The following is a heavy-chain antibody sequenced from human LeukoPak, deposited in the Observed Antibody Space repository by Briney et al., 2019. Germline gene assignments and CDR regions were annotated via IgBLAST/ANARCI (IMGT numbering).Heavy chain of an antibody. CDR2: ISGSSSTI. CDR1: GFTFSSYS. J-gene: IGHJ3*02. Sequence: GGSLRLSCAASGFTFSSYSMNWVRQAPGKGLEWVSYISGSSSTIYYADSVKGRFTISRDNAKNSLYLQMNSLRAEDTAVYYCARVGQNDAFDIWGQGTMVTVSS. V-gene: IGHV3-48*01. CDR3: ARVGQNDAFDI.